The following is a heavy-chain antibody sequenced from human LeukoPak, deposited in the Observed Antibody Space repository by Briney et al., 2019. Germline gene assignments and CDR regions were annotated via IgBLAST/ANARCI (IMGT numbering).Heavy chain of an antibody. V-gene: IGHV3-74*01. CDR3: ARGQRFLEWFGWFDP. CDR1: GFSFSSYW. J-gene: IGHJ5*02. Sequence: GGSLRLSCGASGFSFSSYWMHWVRQAPGKGLVWVSYINGEGTDARYADSVKGRFTISRDNARNSLYLQMNSLRAEDTALYHCARGQRFLEWFGWFDPWGQGTLVTVSS. CDR2: INGEGTDA. D-gene: IGHD3-3*01.